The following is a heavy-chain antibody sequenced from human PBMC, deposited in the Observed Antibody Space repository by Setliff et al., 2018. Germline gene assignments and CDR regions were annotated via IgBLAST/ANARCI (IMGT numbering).Heavy chain of an antibody. CDR1: GYSISSGYY. J-gene: IGHJ4*02. CDR2: MYHSGNT. Sequence: SETLSLTCGVSGYSISSGYYWGWIRQPPGKGLEWIGEMYHSGNTYYNPSLKSRVTISVDTSKNQFSLKLSSVTAADTAVYYCGSGLNWLSSTEFDYWGQGTLVTVSS. D-gene: IGHD1-20*01. V-gene: IGHV4-38-2*01. CDR3: GSGLNWLSSTEFDY.